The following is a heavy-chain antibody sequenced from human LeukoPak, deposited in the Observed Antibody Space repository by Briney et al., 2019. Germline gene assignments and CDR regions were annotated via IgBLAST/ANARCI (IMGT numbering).Heavy chain of an antibody. Sequence: PGGSLRLSCAASGFTFSSYEMNWVRQAAGKGLEWVSYISSSGSTIYYANSVKGRFTISRDNAKNSLYLQMNSLRAEDTAVYYCARRSRLVKSEEDWGQGTLVTVSS. J-gene: IGHJ4*02. D-gene: IGHD3-10*01. CDR3: ARRSRLVKSEED. V-gene: IGHV3-48*03. CDR2: ISSSGSTI. CDR1: GFTFSSYE.